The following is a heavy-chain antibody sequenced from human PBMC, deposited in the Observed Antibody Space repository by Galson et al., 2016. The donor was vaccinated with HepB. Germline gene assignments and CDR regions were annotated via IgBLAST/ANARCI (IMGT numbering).Heavy chain of an antibody. CDR2: FYTSGSS. CDR3: ARGAAGPQGEAFDM. CDR1: GASISRGSNS. Sequence: TLSLTCTVSGASISRGSNSWSWIRQPAGKGLEWIGRFYTSGSSYNPSLRGRVDMSADMSKNQLSLKLTSVSAADTAVYYCARGAAGPQGEAFDMWGQGTMVTVSS. J-gene: IGHJ3*02. D-gene: IGHD1-26*01. V-gene: IGHV4-61*02.